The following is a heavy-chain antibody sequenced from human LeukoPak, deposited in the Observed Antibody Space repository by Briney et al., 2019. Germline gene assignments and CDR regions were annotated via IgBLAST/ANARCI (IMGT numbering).Heavy chain of an antibody. CDR3: ARGNIAGGGDPRPFGY. V-gene: IGHV7-4-1*02. D-gene: IGHD2-21*02. CDR1: GYTFTSYA. J-gene: IGHJ4*02. Sequence: ASVKVSCKASGYTFTSYAMNWVRQAPGQGLEWMGWINTNTGNPTYAQGFTGRFVFSLDTSVSTAYLQISSLMAEDTAVYYCARGNIAGGGDPRPFGYWGQGTLVTVSS. CDR2: INTNTGNP.